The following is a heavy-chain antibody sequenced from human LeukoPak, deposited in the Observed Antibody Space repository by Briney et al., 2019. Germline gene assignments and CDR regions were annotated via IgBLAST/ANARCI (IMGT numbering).Heavy chain of an antibody. Sequence: SGTLSLTCAVYGGSFSGYYWSWIRQPPGKGLEWIGEINHSGSTNYNPSLKSRVTISVDTSKNQFSLKLSSVTAADTAVYYCAREIRFLEWLFNHDAFDIWGQGTMVTVSS. CDR3: AREIRFLEWLFNHDAFDI. CDR2: INHSGST. J-gene: IGHJ3*02. CDR1: GGSFSGYY. D-gene: IGHD3-3*01. V-gene: IGHV4-34*01.